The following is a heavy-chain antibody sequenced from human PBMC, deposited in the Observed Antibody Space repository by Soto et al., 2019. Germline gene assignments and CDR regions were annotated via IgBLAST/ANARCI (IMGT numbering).Heavy chain of an antibody. CDR1: VYAFSSYW. CDR3: ARGYCTATICDPWFDP. J-gene: IGHJ5*02. V-gene: IGHV5-51*01. Sequence: GESLKISCQGSVYAFSSYWIAWVRQMPGKGLEWMGITYPGDSDTRYSPSFQGQVTISVDKSITTACLQWSSLKASDTAMYYCARGYCTATICDPWFDPWGQGTLVTVSS. D-gene: IGHD2-8*02. CDR2: TYPGDSDT.